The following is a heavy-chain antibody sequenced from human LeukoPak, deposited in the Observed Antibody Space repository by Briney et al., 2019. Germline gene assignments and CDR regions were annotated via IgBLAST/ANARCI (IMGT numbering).Heavy chain of an antibody. Sequence: GGSLRLSCAASGFTFSSYAMSWVRQAPGTGLEWVSTISGSGGSTYYADSVKGRFTISRDNAKNSLYLQMNSLRDEDTAVYYCARAVYYYDSSGYYYPKGDYFDYWGQGTLVTVSS. V-gene: IGHV3-23*01. J-gene: IGHJ4*02. CDR3: ARAVYYYDSSGYYYPKGDYFDY. CDR1: GFTFSSYA. D-gene: IGHD3-22*01. CDR2: ISGSGGST.